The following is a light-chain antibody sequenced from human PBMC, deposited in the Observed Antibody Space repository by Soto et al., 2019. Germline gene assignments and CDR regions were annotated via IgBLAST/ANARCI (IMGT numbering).Light chain of an antibody. CDR1: SSNIGSNF. V-gene: IGLV1-47*01. Sequence: QSVLTQPPSTSGTPGQRVIISCSGSSSNIGSNFVCWYQQLPGTAPKLLIHRDNQRPSGVPDRFSGSKSGTSAFLAISGLRSEDEADYYCAAWDDSLRGWVFGGGTKLTVL. CDR3: AAWDDSLRGWV. J-gene: IGLJ3*02. CDR2: RDN.